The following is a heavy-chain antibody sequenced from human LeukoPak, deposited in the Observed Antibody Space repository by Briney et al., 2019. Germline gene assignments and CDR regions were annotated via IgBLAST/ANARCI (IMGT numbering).Heavy chain of an antibody. D-gene: IGHD1-14*01. Sequence: PGGSLRLSCAASGFTFSSYAMSWVRQAPGKGLVWVSRIDNFGNIISYADSVKGRFTISRDNSKNTLYLQMSSLRVEDTALYYCTRDTFGTEDYWGQGTLVTVSS. CDR2: IDNFGNII. CDR3: TRDTFGTEDY. CDR1: GFTFSSYA. V-gene: IGHV3-74*01. J-gene: IGHJ4*02.